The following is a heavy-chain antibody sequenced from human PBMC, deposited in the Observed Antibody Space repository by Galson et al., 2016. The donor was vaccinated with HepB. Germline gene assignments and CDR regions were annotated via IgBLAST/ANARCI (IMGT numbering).Heavy chain of an antibody. J-gene: IGHJ4*02. CDR1: EFTFSNYW. V-gene: IGHV3-48*03. CDR2: ISSSGSTK. D-gene: IGHD5-12*01. CDR3: ARGYSGYLY. Sequence: SLRLSCAASEFTFSNYWMTWIRQAPGKGLEWISYISSSGSTKYYADSVKGRFTVFRDNAENSLYLQMNSLRAEDSAVYYCARGYSGYLYWGQGTLVTVSS.